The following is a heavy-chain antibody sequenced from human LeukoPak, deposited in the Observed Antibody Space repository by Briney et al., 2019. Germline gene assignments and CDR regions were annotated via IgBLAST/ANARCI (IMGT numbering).Heavy chain of an antibody. Sequence: GESLKISCKGSGYIFTNYWIGWVRQMPGKGLEWMAIINSGNSDIRISPSFQGQGTISVDKSINTAYLQWSSLRASDTAIYYCARPETNTAMITHWGQGTLVTVSS. CDR3: ARPETNTAMITH. D-gene: IGHD5-18*01. J-gene: IGHJ4*02. CDR1: GYIFTNYW. CDR2: INSGNSDI. V-gene: IGHV5-51*01.